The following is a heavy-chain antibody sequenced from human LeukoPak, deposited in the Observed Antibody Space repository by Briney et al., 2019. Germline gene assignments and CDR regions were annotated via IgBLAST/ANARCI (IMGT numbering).Heavy chain of an antibody. V-gene: IGHV3-23*01. CDR2: ISGSGGST. Sequence: GGSLRLSCAASGFTFSSYAMSWVRQAPGKGLEWVSAISGSGGSTYYADSVKGRFTISRDNAKKSLFLDMNSLRAEDTAVYYCARGARRGGWYDAFDIWGQGTMVTVSS. CDR3: ARGARRGGWYDAFDI. D-gene: IGHD6-19*01. CDR1: GFTFSSYA. J-gene: IGHJ3*02.